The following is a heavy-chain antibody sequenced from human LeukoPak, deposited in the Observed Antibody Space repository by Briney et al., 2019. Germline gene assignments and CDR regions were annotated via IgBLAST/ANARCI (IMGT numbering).Heavy chain of an antibody. Sequence: GGSLRLSCAASGFTFHNYVFHWVRQAPGKGLEWVAVISYDGSNKYYADSVKGRFTISRDNSKNTLYLQMNSLRAEDTAVYYCAKDQEYVVDAFDIWGQGTMVTVSS. CDR1: GFTFHNYV. CDR3: AKDQEYVVDAFDI. D-gene: IGHD3-10*02. V-gene: IGHV3-30-3*01. CDR2: ISYDGSNK. J-gene: IGHJ3*02.